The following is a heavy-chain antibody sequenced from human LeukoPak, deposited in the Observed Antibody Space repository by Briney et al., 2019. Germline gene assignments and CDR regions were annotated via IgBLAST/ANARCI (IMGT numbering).Heavy chain of an antibody. CDR1: GFTFSSYA. D-gene: IGHD3-10*01. J-gene: IGHJ6*02. V-gene: IGHV3-23*01. CDR3: AKAGGGAITMVRGVPHYYYYGMDV. Sequence: GGSLILSCAASGFTFSSYAMSWGRQAPVKGLEWVSAISGSGGSTYYADSVKGRFTISRDNSKDTLYLQMNSLRAEDTAVYYCAKAGGGAITMVRGVPHYYYYGMDVWGQGTTVTVSS. CDR2: ISGSGGST.